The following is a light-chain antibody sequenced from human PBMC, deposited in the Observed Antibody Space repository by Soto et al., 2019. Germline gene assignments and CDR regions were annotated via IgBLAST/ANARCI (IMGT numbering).Light chain of an antibody. Sequence: DIQMTQSPSTLSASAGDRVTITCRASQSISIWLAWYQQKPEKAPKLLINDASSLESGVPSRFTGSGSGTEFTLTISILQPDDFATYYCQQFHSFPSTFGQGIRLKTK. J-gene: IGKJ5*01. V-gene: IGKV1-5*01. CDR2: DAS. CDR3: QQFHSFPST. CDR1: QSISIW.